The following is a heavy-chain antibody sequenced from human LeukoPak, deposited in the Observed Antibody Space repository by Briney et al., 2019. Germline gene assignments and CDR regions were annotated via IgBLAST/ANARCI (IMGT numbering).Heavy chain of an antibody. J-gene: IGHJ4*02. Sequence: PGGSLRLSCAASGFTFSSCWMSWVRQAPGKGLEWVANINQEGSEKYYVDSVKGRFTISRDNAKNSLYLQMNSLRAEDTAVYYCARDPKWLDYWGQGILVTVSS. D-gene: IGHD5-12*01. V-gene: IGHV3-7*01. CDR1: GFTFSSCW. CDR3: ARDPKWLDY. CDR2: INQEGSEK.